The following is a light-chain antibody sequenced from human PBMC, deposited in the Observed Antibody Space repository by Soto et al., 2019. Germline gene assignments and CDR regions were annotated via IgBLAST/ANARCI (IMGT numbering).Light chain of an antibody. J-gene: IGKJ4*01. Sequence: DVQMTQSPSSLSASIGDRVSITCRASQDIQSSLAWYQKRPGKPPKLLIFTASRSEAGVPSRFRGSGSGTDFTLTITNLQTEDLATYYCQQYDNGPLTFGGGTEVE. CDR2: TAS. V-gene: IGKV1-27*01. CDR3: QQYDNGPLT. CDR1: QDIQSS.